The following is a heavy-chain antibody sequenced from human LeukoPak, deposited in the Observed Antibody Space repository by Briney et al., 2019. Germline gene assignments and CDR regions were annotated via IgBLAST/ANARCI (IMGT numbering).Heavy chain of an antibody. Sequence: GGSLRLSCSASGFTFSSFAMHWVRQAPGKGLEYVAAISRNGGSTYYADSVKGRFTISKDNSKNTLYLQMSSLRAEDTAVYLCVKDLRSDFMGVLSRYLSYWGQGTLVTVSS. CDR1: GFTFSSFA. V-gene: IGHV3-64D*09. D-gene: IGHD2/OR15-2a*01. J-gene: IGHJ4*02. CDR3: VKDLRSDFMGVLSRYLSY. CDR2: ISRNGGST.